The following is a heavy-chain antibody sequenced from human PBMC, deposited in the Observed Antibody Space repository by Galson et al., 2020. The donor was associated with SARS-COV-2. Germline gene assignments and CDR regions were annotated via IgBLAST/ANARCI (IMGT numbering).Heavy chain of an antibody. V-gene: IGHV4-39*01. CDR2: IYYSGST. D-gene: IGHD3-3*01. Sequence: SETLSLTCTVSGGSISSSSYYWGWIRQPPGKGLEWIGSIYYSGSTYYNPSLKSRVTISVDTSKNQFSLKLSSVTAADTAVYYCARQYYDFWSGPMTLEYFQHWGQGTLVTVSS. CDR3: ARQYYDFWSGPMTLEYFQH. J-gene: IGHJ1*01. CDR1: GGSISSSSYY.